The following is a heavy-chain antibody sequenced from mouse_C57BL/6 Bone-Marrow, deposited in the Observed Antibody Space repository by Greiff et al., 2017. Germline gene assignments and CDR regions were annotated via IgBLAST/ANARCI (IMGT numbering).Heavy chain of an antibody. D-gene: IGHD2-1*01. Sequence: EVQLQQSGPELVKPGASVKISCKASGYTFTDYYMNWVKQSHGKSLEWIGDINPNNGGTSYNQKFKGKATLTVDKSSSTAYMELRSLTSEDSAVYYCARRFYSYYFDYWGQGTTLTVSS. V-gene: IGHV1-26*01. CDR1: GYTFTDYY. J-gene: IGHJ2*01. CDR2: INPNNGGT. CDR3: ARRFYSYYFDY.